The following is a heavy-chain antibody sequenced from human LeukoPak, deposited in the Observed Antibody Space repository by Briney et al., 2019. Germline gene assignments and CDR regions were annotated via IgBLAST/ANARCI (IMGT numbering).Heavy chain of an antibody. D-gene: IGHD6-19*01. CDR2: INPNNGGT. J-gene: IGHJ4*02. CDR1: GYTFTGYY. Sequence: ASVKVSCKASGYTFTGYYMHRVRQAPGQGLEWMGRINPNNGGTNYAQKFQGRVTMTRDTSISTAYMELSRLRSDDTAVYYCARDPRGFSSGDGSFVDYWGQGTLVTVSS. CDR3: ARDPRGFSSGDGSFVDY. V-gene: IGHV1-2*06.